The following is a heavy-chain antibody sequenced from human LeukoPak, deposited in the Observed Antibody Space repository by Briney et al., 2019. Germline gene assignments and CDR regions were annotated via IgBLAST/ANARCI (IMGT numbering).Heavy chain of an antibody. V-gene: IGHV3-11*05. J-gene: IGHJ3*02. CDR1: GFTFSDYY. Sequence: GGSLRLSCAASGFTFSDYYMTWVRQAPGRGLEWVSYISSSGSSTNYADSVKGRFTISRDNAKKSLYLQMNSLRAEDTAVYYCARVPGKYAFDIWGQGTMVSVSS. CDR2: ISSSGSST. CDR3: ARVPGKYAFDI.